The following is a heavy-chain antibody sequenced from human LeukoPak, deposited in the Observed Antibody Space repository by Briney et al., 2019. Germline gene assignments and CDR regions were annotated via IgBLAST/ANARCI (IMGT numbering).Heavy chain of an antibody. D-gene: IGHD6-13*01. J-gene: IGHJ6*02. CDR3: ATADSSSWYSGQLPHYYYGMDV. CDR1: GYTLTELS. V-gene: IGHV1-24*01. CDR2: FDPEDGET. Sequence: GASVKVSCKVPGYTLTELSMHWVRQAPGKGLEWMGGFDPEDGETIYAQKFQGRVTMTEDTSTDTAYMELSSLRSEDTAVYYCATADSSSWYSGQLPHYYYGMDVWGQGTTVTVSS.